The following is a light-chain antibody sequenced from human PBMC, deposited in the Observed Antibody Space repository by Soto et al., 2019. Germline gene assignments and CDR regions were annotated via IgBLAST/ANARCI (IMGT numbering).Light chain of an antibody. CDR1: SSNVGKNF. V-gene: IGLV1-51*01. CDR3: GTWDSSLTIGVI. J-gene: IGLJ2*01. Sequence: QSVLTQPPSVSAAPGQKVSISCSGSSSNVGKNFVSWYQHVPGKAPKLLIYDNQKRPSGIPDRFSASKSGTFATLDITGLQTGDEADYYCGTWDSSLTIGVIFGGGTKLTVL. CDR2: DNQ.